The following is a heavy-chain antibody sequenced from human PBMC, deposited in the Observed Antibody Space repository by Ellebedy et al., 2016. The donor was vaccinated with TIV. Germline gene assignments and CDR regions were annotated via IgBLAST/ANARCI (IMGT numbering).Heavy chain of an antibody. CDR3: ARESWGEYSGYDKGGDY. Sequence: ASVKVSXXASGGTFSSYAISWVRQATGQGLEWMGWMNPNSGNTGYAQKFQGRVTMTRNTSISTAYMELSSLRSEDTAVYYCARESWGEYSGYDKGGDYWGQGTLVTVSS. CDR2: MNPNSGNT. V-gene: IGHV1-8*02. J-gene: IGHJ4*02. D-gene: IGHD5-12*01. CDR1: GGTFSSYA.